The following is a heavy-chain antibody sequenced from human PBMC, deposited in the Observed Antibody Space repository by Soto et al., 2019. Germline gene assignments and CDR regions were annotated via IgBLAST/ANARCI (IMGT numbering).Heavy chain of an antibody. V-gene: IGHV1-18*04. CDR1: GYTFTSYG. CDR2: ISAYNGNT. D-gene: IGHD1-26*01. J-gene: IGHJ4*02. Sequence: ASVKVSCKASGYTFTSYGISWVRQAPGQGLEWMGWISAYNGNTNYAQKLQGRVTMTTDTSTSTAYMELRSLRSDDTAAYYCARTRSGSYPGPSYFDYWGQGTLVTVSS. CDR3: ARTRSGSYPGPSYFDY.